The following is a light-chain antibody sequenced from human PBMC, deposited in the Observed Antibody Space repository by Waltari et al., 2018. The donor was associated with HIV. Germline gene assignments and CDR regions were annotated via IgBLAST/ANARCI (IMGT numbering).Light chain of an antibody. CDR1: SGPSNYK. CDR2: VGTGGIVG. J-gene: IGLJ1*01. CDR3: GADLGSGSNFVYV. Sequence: QPVLTQPPSASASLGASVTPTCTLSSGPSNYKVDWYPQRPGKGPRFVMRVGTGGIVGSKGDGIPDRFSVLGSGLNRYLTIKNIQEEDESDYHCGADLGSGSNFVYVFGTGTKVTVL. V-gene: IGLV9-49*01.